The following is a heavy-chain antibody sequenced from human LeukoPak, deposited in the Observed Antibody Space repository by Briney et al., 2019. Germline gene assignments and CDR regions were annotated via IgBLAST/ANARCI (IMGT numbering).Heavy chain of an antibody. CDR1: GFTVSSNY. CDR3: ARGGRATRTLHY. J-gene: IGHJ4*02. D-gene: IGHD5-12*01. CDR2: IYSGGST. Sequence: GGSLRLSCAASGFTVSSNYMSWVRQAPGKGLEWVSLIYSGGSTYYADSVKGRFTISRDNSKNTLYLQMTNLRAEDTAVHYCARGGRATRTLHYWGQGTLVTVSS. V-gene: IGHV3-53*01.